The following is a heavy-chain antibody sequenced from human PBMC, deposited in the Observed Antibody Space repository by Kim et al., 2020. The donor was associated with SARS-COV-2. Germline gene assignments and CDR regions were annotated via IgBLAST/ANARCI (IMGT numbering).Heavy chain of an antibody. CDR3: ARVTYYYDSSGYYHYFDY. CDR1: GFTFSDHY. CDR2: TRNKANSYTT. D-gene: IGHD3-22*01. Sequence: GGSLRLSCAASGFTFSDHYMDWVRQAPGKGLEWVGRTRNKANSYTTEYAASVKGRFTISRDDSKNSLYLQMNSLKTEDTAVYYCARVTYYYDSSGYYHYFDYWGQGTLVTVSS. J-gene: IGHJ4*02. V-gene: IGHV3-72*01.